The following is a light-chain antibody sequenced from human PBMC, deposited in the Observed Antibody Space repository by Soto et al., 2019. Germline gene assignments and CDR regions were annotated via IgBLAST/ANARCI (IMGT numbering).Light chain of an antibody. CDR1: QSVSNK. CDR2: GAS. CDR3: QRYGSSPRT. Sequence: EIVMTQSPATLSVSPGERATLSCRASQSVSNKLAWYQQKPGQAPRLLIYGASSRAAGIPDRFSGSGSGTDFTLTISRLEPGDFAVYYCQRYGSSPRTFGQGTRLEI. J-gene: IGKJ5*01. V-gene: IGKV3-20*01.